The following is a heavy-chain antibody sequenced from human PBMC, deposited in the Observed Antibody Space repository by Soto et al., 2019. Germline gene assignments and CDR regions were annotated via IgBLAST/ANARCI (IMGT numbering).Heavy chain of an antibody. Sequence: PGGSPRLSCAASGFTFSSDWMSWVRQAPGKGLEWVANIKEDGGKKYYVDSVKGRFTISRDNAKNSLYLQMNSLRAEDTAVYYCARGLYNSGWYMDYFDSWGQGKLVTVSS. CDR2: IKEDGGKK. D-gene: IGHD6-19*01. CDR3: ARGLYNSGWYMDYFDS. V-gene: IGHV3-7*04. CDR1: GFTFSSDW. J-gene: IGHJ4*02.